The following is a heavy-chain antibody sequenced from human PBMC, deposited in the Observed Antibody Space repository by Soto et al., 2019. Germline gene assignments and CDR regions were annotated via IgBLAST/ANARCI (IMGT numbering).Heavy chain of an antibody. J-gene: IGHJ4*02. V-gene: IGHV3-15*01. CDR1: GFTLSNYG. D-gene: IGHD3-16*01. CDR3: VSEMPLLGVFDF. Sequence: GGSLRLSCAASGFTLSNYGMHWVRQAPRKGLEWVAVLWYDGETTEYAAPVKGRIAISRDDLRKMLFLEMNSLDSDDSAVYYCVSEMPLLGVFDFWGQGTLVTVSS. CDR2: LWYDGETT.